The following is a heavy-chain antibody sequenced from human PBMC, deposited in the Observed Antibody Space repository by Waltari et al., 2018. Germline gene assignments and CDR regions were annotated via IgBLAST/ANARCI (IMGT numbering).Heavy chain of an antibody. V-gene: IGHV4-39*01. CDR2: IYYSGST. Sequence: QLQLQESGPGLVKPSETLSLTCTVSGGSISSSSYYWGWIRQPPGKGLEWIGSIYYSGSTYYNPSLKSRVTISVDTSKSQFSLKLSSVTAADTAVYYCAKSGIAAAGLTWFDPWGQGTLVTVSS. CDR3: AKSGIAAAGLTWFDP. CDR1: GGSISSSSYY. J-gene: IGHJ5*02. D-gene: IGHD6-13*01.